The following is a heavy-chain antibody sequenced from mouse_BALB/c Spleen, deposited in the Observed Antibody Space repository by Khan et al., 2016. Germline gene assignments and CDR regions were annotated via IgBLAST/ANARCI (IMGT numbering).Heavy chain of an antibody. Sequence: VQLKESGPSLAKPSQTLSLTCSVTGDSITSGHWNWIRKFPGNKFDFMGYISHSGDSYYNPSLKSRISITRDTSKNQYYLQLNSVTTEDTATYXGATWDYYGSAFAYWGQGTLVTVSA. J-gene: IGHJ3*01. CDR3: ATWDYYGSAFAY. CDR2: ISHSGDS. D-gene: IGHD1-2*01. CDR1: GDSITSGH. V-gene: IGHV3-8*02.